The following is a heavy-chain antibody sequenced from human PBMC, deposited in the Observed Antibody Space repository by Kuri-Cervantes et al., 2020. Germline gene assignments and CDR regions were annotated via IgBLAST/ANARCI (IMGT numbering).Heavy chain of an antibody. CDR3: ASSASDTYYDYVWGSYRRFDY. D-gene: IGHD3-16*02. J-gene: IGHJ4*02. CDR2: VNPNTGAT. Sequence: ASVKVSCKASGYAFTGQWMHWVRQAPGQGLEWMGWVNPNTGATNFAQKFQGRVTMTRDTSTSTAYMELSSLRSEDTAVYYCASSASDTYYDYVWGSYRRFDYWGQGTLVTVSS. V-gene: IGHV1-2*02. CDR1: GYAFTGQW.